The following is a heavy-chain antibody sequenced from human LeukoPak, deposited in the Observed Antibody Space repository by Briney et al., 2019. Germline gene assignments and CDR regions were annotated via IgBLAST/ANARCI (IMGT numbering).Heavy chain of an antibody. J-gene: IGHJ4*02. CDR2: IIPIFGTA. CDR1: GGTFSSYA. Sequence: GSSVKVSCKASGGTFSSYAISWVRQAPGQGLEWMGRIIPIFGTANYAQKFQGRVTITTDESTSTAYMELSSLRSEDTAVYYCARDRGYSGYDWVVFYYWGQGTLVTVSS. V-gene: IGHV1-69*05. D-gene: IGHD5-12*01. CDR3: ARDRGYSGYDWVVFYY.